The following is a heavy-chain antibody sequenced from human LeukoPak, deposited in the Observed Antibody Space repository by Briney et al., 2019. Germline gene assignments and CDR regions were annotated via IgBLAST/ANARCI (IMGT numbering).Heavy chain of an antibody. CDR1: GFTFSGYW. CDR2: IKEDGSDK. CDR3: ARDHVATNLDY. Sequence: GGPLRLSCGASGFTFSGYWMSWVRQAPGKGLEWVANIKEDGSDKYYVDSVKGRFTISRDNAKNTLYLQMNSLRDEDTAVYYCARDHVATNLDYWGQGTLVTVSS. D-gene: IGHD5-24*01. V-gene: IGHV3-7*01. J-gene: IGHJ4*02.